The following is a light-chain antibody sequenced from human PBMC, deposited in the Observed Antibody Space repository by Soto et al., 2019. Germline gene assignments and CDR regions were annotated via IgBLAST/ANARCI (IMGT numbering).Light chain of an antibody. CDR1: SSDVGRYNY. V-gene: IGLV2-14*01. J-gene: IGLJ1*01. Sequence: QSALTQPASVSGSPGQSITISCTGDSSDVGRYNYVSWYQLHPGKAPKLIIYEVSNRPSGVSNRFSGSKSGNTASLTVSGLQAADEADYYCSSHAGSNNYVFGTGTKVTV. CDR2: EVS. CDR3: SSHAGSNNYV.